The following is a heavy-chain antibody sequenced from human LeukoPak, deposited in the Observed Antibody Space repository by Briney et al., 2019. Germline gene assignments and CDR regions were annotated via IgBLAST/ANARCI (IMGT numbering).Heavy chain of an antibody. CDR1: GGSFSGYY. CDR2: INHSGST. V-gene: IGHV4-34*01. J-gene: IGHJ6*03. Sequence: SETLSLTCAVYGGSFSGYYWSWIRQPPGKGLEWIGEINHSGSTNYNPSLKSRVTISVDTSKNQFSLKLSSVTAADTAVYYCARGLFTPTLLTYCYYYLDVWGKGTTVTVSS. CDR3: ARGLFTPTLLTYCYYYLDV.